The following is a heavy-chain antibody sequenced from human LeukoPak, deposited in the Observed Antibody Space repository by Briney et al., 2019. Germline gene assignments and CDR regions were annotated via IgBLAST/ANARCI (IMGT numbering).Heavy chain of an antibody. Sequence: GESLKISCRGSGYGFTSYWIVWVRQMPGKGLEWMGVIYPGDSNSRYSPSFQGQVTISADKSISTAYLQWSSLKASDTAMYYCARRYCSGSTCYYFDSWGQGTLVTVSS. D-gene: IGHD2-15*01. CDR1: GYGFTSYW. J-gene: IGHJ4*02. V-gene: IGHV5-51*01. CDR2: IYPGDSNS. CDR3: ARRYCSGSTCYYFDS.